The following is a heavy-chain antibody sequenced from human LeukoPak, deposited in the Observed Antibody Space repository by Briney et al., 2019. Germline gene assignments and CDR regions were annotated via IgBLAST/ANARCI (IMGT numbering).Heavy chain of an antibody. Sequence: SETLSLTCAVSGDSIRSRDYYWAWIRQPPGRGQECIGTIYYSGNTYYSPSPKSRVTISVDASKSLFSLTLTSVTAADTAVYYCATRRFTNWFDPWGPGTLVTVSS. V-gene: IGHV4-39*02. J-gene: IGHJ5*02. CDR3: ATRRFTNWFDP. CDR2: IYYSGNT. CDR1: GDSIRSRDYY. D-gene: IGHD3-3*01.